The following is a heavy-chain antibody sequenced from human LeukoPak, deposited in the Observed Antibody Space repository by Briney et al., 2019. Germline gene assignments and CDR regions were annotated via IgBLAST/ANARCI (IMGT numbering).Heavy chain of an antibody. CDR3: ARDTAAYDYVWGSYRYGYFDY. Sequence: SETLSLTCTVSGGSISSGGYYWSWIRQPPGKGLEWIGYIYHSGSTYYNPSLKSRVTISVDRSKNQFSLKLSSVTAADTAVYYCARDTAAYDYVWGSYRYGYFDYWGQGTLVTVSS. V-gene: IGHV4-30-2*01. D-gene: IGHD3-16*02. CDR1: GGSISSGGYY. CDR2: IYHSGST. J-gene: IGHJ4*02.